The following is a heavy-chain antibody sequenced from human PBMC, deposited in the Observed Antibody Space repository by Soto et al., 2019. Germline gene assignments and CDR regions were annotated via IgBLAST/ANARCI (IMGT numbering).Heavy chain of an antibody. V-gene: IGHV3-15*07. Sequence: GGSLRLSCAASGFTFSNAWMNWVRQAPGKGLEWVGRIKSKTDGGTTDYAAPVKGRFTISRDDSKNTLYLQMNSLKTEDTAVYYCTTDLPYCGGDCDARRDYWGQGTLVTVSS. J-gene: IGHJ4*02. CDR2: IKSKTDGGTT. D-gene: IGHD2-21*02. CDR1: GFTFSNAW. CDR3: TTDLPYCGGDCDARRDY.